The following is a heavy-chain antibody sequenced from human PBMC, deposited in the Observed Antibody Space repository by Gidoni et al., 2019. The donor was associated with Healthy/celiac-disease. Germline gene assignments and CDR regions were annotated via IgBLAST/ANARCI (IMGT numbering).Heavy chain of an antibody. D-gene: IGHD5-12*01. V-gene: IGHV3-30*04. CDR1: GFTFSSYA. CDR3: AREARRDGYKGGWYFDL. CDR2: ISYDGSNK. J-gene: IGHJ2*01. Sequence: QVQLVESGGGVVQPGRSLRLSCAASGFTFSSYAMHWVRQAPGKGLEWVAVISYDGSNKYYADSVKGRFTISRDNSKNTLYLQMNSLRAEDTAVYYCAREARRDGYKGGWYFDLWGRGTLVTVSS.